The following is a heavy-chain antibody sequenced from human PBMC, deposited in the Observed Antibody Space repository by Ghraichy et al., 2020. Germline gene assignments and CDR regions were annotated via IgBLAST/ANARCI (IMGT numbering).Heavy chain of an antibody. J-gene: IGHJ4*02. CDR2: FSGSGAST. D-gene: IGHD3-10*01. V-gene: IGHV3-23*01. CDR1: GFTFSSYA. Sequence: GESLNISCAASGFTFSSYAMSWVRQAPGKGLEWVSAFSGSGASTYYADSVKGRFTISRDNSKNTLYLRMNSLRAEETAVYYCSKGGNYYGSVSYHDCWGQGTLVTVSS. CDR3: SKGGNYYGSVSYHDC.